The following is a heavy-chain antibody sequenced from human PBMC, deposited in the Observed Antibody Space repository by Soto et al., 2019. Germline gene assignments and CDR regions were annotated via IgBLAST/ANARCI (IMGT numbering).Heavy chain of an antibody. D-gene: IGHD1-26*01. V-gene: IGHV3-23*01. CDR2: ISDSGDAT. J-gene: IGHJ4*02. CDR1: GFTFSNYV. CDR3: ARGWRVRGGQFDY. Sequence: EVQLLESGGNLVQPGGSLRLSCVASGFTFSNYVMTWVRQAPGKGLEWVSGISDSGDATYSADSVEGRFTISRDNSKNTLYLQMNSLRVEDTAVYYCARGWRVRGGQFDYWGQGTLVSVSS.